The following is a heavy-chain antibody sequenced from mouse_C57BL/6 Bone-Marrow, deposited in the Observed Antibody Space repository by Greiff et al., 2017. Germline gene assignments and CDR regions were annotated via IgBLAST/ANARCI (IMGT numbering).Heavy chain of an antibody. CDR1: GFTFSSYA. CDR2: ISDGVSYT. V-gene: IGHV5-4*01. D-gene: IGHD1-1*01. CDR3: ARESYGSSWVDY. Sequence: VQLMASGGGLVKPGGSLKLSCAASGFTFSSYAMSWVRQTPEKRLEWVATISDGVSYTYYPDNVKGRFTISRDKAKNNLYLQMSHLKSEDTAMYCCARESYGSSWVDYWGQGTTLTVSS. J-gene: IGHJ2*01.